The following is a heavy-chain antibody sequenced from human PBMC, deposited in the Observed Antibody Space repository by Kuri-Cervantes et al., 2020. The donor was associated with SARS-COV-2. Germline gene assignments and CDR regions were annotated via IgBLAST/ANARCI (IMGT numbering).Heavy chain of an antibody. CDR2: LNNRVGT. CDR3: ARQSTTRRYYDFWTGDMDV. CDR1: GGSISSTYY. J-gene: IGHJ6*03. V-gene: IGHV4-4*07. Sequence: SETLSPTVIVSGGSISSTYYCGYIRKPAGKGLEWIGRLNNRVGTNYTPSLTSRVTMSVDTSKNQISLKLSSVTAADTTVYYCARQSTTRRYYDFWTGDMDVWGKGTAVTVSS. D-gene: IGHD3-3*01.